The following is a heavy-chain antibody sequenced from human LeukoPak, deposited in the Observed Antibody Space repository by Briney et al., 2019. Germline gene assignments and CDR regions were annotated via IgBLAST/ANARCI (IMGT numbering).Heavy chain of an antibody. J-gene: IGHJ4*02. D-gene: IGHD1-26*01. CDR3: ATDRIVGASAY. CDR1: GFTFSDAW. CDR2: IKSKTDGGTT. Sequence: GGSLRLSCAASGFTFSDAWMSWVRQAPGKGLEWVGRIKSKTDGGTTEYAAPVKGRFSISGDGSKNTLYLQMNSLKTEDTAVYYCATDRIVGASAYWGQGTLVTVSS. V-gene: IGHV3-15*01.